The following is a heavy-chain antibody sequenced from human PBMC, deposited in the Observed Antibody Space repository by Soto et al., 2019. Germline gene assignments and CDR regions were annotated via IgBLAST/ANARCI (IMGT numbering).Heavy chain of an antibody. V-gene: IGHV1-18*01. J-gene: IGHJ6*02. CDR2: INGYNGNT. D-gene: IGHD6-13*01. CDR3: AKVSNSWYHYYGMDV. CDR1: GYTFTSYG. Sequence: HVQVLQSGAEVKKPGASVKVSCKASGYTFTSYGISWVRQAPGQGLEWMGWINGYNGNTNYAQKFQGRATMTTDTSTSTAYMELRSLRSDDTAVYYGAKVSNSWYHYYGMDVWGQGTTVTVSS.